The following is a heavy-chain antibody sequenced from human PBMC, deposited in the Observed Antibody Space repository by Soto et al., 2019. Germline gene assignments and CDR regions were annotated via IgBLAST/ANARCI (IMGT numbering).Heavy chain of an antibody. CDR3: ARGGKQLVLVARPPRDYGMDV. V-gene: IGHV4-34*01. CDR1: GGSFSGYY. Sequence: SETLSLTCAVYGGSFSGYYWSWTRQPPGKGLEWIGEINHSGSTNYNPSLKSRVTISVDTSKNQFSLKLSSVTAADTAVYYCARGGKQLVLVARPPRDYGMDVWGQGTTVTVSS. CDR2: INHSGST. J-gene: IGHJ6*02. D-gene: IGHD6-6*01.